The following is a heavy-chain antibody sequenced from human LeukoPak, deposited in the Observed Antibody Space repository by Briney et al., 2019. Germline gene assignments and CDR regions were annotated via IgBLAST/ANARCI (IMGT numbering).Heavy chain of an antibody. D-gene: IGHD5-12*01. CDR1: GYTFTGYY. J-gene: IGHJ6*03. CDR2: INPNSGGT. CDR3: ARAPLNYSGYDYLFFSRSYYYYYYMDV. Sequence: GASVKVSCKASGYTFTGYYMHWVRQAPGQGLEWMGWINPNSGGTNYAQKFQGRVTMTRDTSISTAYMELRSLRSDDTAVYYCARAPLNYSGYDYLFFSRSYYYYYYMDVWGKGTTVTISS. V-gene: IGHV1-2*02.